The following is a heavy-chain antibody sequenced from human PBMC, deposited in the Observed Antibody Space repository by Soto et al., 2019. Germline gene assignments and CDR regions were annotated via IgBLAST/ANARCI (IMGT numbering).Heavy chain of an antibody. Sequence: GALRLSCAASGFTFSSYAMHWVRQAPGKGLEWVAVISYDGSNKYYADSVKGRFTISRDNSKNTLYLQMNSLRAEDTAVYCCARDLSLSQYYYYGMDVWGQGTTVTVSS. CDR1: GFTFSSYA. CDR3: ARDLSLSQYYYYGMDV. D-gene: IGHD3-16*02. CDR2: ISYDGSNK. V-gene: IGHV3-30-3*01. J-gene: IGHJ6*02.